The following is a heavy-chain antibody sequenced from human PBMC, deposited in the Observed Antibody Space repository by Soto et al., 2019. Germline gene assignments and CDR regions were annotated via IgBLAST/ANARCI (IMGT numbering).Heavy chain of an antibody. CDR1: GGSISSSSYY. Sequence: QLQLQESGPGLVKPSETLSLTCTVSGGSISSSSYYWGWIRQPPGKGLEWIGSIYYSGSTYYNPSLQXRLTXSXNTSKNQFSLKLSSVTAADTAVYYCARRQSSSWYGLWGQGTLVTVSS. CDR3: ARRQSSSWYGL. J-gene: IGHJ4*02. D-gene: IGHD6-13*01. V-gene: IGHV4-39*01. CDR2: IYYSGST.